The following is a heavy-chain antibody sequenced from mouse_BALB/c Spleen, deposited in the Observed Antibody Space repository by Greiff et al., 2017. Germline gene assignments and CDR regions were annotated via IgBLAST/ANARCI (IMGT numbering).Heavy chain of an antibody. Sequence: EVKVVESGGGLVKPGGSLKLSCAASGFTFSSYAMSWVRQTPEKRLEWVASISSGGSTYYPDSVKGRFTISRDNARNILYLQMSSLRSEDTAMYYCGYDYEFAYWGQGTLVTVSA. J-gene: IGHJ3*01. V-gene: IGHV5-6-5*01. CDR1: GFTFSSYA. CDR2: ISSGGST. CDR3: GYDYEFAY. D-gene: IGHD2-4*01.